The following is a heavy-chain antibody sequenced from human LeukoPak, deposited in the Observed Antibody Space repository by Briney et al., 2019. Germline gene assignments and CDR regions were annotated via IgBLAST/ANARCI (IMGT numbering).Heavy chain of an antibody. CDR1: GGSISSYY. CDR3: AREVVPAAMWFDP. D-gene: IGHD2-2*01. V-gene: IGHV4-59*01. Sequence: SETLSLTCTVSGGSISSYYWSWIRQPPGKGLEWSGYIYYSGSTNYNPSLKSRVTISVDTSKNQFSLKLSSVTAADTAVYYCAREVVPAAMWFDPWGQGTLVTVSS. J-gene: IGHJ5*02. CDR2: IYYSGST.